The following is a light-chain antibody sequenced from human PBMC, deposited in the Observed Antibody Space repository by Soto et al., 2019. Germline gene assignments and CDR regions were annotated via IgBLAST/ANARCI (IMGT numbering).Light chain of an antibody. CDR1: QSVSSN. J-gene: IGKJ2*01. Sequence: EIVMTQSPATLSVSPGERASLSCRASQSVSSNLAWYQQKPGQAPRLLIYGASTRATGVPARFSGSGSGTEFTLTISSLQSEDFAVYSCQQYDDWYTFGQETKLEIK. CDR2: GAS. V-gene: IGKV3-15*01. CDR3: QQYDDWYT.